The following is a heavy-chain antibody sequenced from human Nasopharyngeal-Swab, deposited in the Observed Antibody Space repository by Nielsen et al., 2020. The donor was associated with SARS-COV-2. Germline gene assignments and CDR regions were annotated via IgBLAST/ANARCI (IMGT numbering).Heavy chain of an antibody. CDR2: IYYSGST. D-gene: IGHD5-12*01. CDR3: ARSRWLRGNFDY. V-gene: IGHV4-59*01. CDR1: GGSISSYY. J-gene: IGHJ4*02. Sequence: SETLSLTCTVSGGSISSYYWSWIRQPPGKGLEWIGYIYYSGSTNYNPSLKSRVTISVDTSKNQFSLKLSSVTAADTAVYYRARSRWLRGNFDYWGQGTLVTVSS.